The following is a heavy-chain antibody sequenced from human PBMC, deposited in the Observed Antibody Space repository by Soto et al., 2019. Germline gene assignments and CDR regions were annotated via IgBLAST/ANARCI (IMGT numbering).Heavy chain of an antibody. D-gene: IGHD3-10*01. J-gene: IGHJ4*02. CDR1: GFTFSDYD. Sequence: PGGSLRLSCAASGFTFSDYDMHWVRQATGKGLEWVSVVGTAGDTYYPGTVKGRFTISRENAKNSLYLQMNSLRVEDTAVYYCARSSGPLYGSGSYFFDLWGQGIPVTVS. CDR2: VGTAGDT. CDR3: ARSSGPLYGSGSYFFDL. V-gene: IGHV3-13*01.